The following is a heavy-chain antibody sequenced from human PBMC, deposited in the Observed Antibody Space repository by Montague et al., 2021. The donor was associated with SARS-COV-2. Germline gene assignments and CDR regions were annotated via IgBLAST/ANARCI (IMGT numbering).Heavy chain of an antibody. CDR2: IYYSGST. V-gene: IGHV4-39*07. J-gene: IGHJ6*02. Sequence: SETLSLTCTVSGGSISSSSYYWGRIRQPPGKGLEWIGSIYYSGSTYYNLSLKSLVTISVDTSKNQFSLKLSTVTAADTAVYYCARDLAGYYGSGSYGGLDVWGQGTMVTVSS. CDR1: GGSISSSSYY. CDR3: ARDLAGYYGSGSYGGLDV. D-gene: IGHD3-10*01.